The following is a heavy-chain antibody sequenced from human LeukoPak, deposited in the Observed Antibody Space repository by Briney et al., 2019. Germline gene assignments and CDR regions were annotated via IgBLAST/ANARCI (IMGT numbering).Heavy chain of an antibody. CDR2: ISWDGGIT. Sequence: GGSLRLSCAASGFTFHHYSMHWVRQPPGKGLEWVSLISWDGGITYYADSVRGRFTISRDNSKNSLSLEMNSLRTEDTALYYCAKDSITGGYSFGSWGQGTLVTVTS. CDR3: AKDSITGGYSFGS. D-gene: IGHD3-3*01. CDR1: GFTFHHYS. V-gene: IGHV3-43*01. J-gene: IGHJ4*02.